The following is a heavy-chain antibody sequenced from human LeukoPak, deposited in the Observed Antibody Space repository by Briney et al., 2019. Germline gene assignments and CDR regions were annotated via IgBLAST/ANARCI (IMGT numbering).Heavy chain of an antibody. J-gene: IGHJ6*03. V-gene: IGHV4-4*09. Sequence: PSETLSLTCTISGGSISGYFGTWIRQASGKGLEWIGYIHTIETKYNPSLQSRVSMSIDTSKNQFSLNLRSATAADTAVYYCARGLRDEERYYKYYYMDVWGKGTTVTVSS. CDR3: ARGLRDEERYYKYYYMDV. D-gene: IGHD3-22*01. CDR1: GGSISGYF. CDR2: IHTIET.